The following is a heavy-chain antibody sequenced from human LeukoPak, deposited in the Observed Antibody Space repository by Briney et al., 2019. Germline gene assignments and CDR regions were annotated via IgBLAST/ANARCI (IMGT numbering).Heavy chain of an antibody. CDR1: GYTFSGYY. CDR3: ARGSESGSYYSGYDGSFDF. J-gene: IGHJ3*01. CDR2: INPKSGGT. Sequence: ASVKVSRKASGYTFSGYYIHWVRQAPGQGLEWIGWINPKSGGTNYAQKFQGRVTMTRDTSISTAYMELSSLRSDDTAVYYCARGSESGSYYSGYDGSFDFWGQGTMVTVSS. V-gene: IGHV1-2*02. D-gene: IGHD1-26*01.